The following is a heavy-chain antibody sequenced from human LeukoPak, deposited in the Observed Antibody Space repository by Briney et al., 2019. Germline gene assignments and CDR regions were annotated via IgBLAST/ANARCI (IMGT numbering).Heavy chain of an antibody. D-gene: IGHD3-10*01. V-gene: IGHV3-21*01. Sequence: AGGSLRLSCAASGFTFSTYSMNWVRQAPGKGLEWVSSISSNNRYIYYADSVKGRFTISRDNAKNTVDLQMNSLRGEDTAVYYCVRGRGSYGWFDPWGQGTLVTVSS. CDR2: ISSNNRYI. CDR1: GFTFSTYS. J-gene: IGHJ5*02. CDR3: VRGRGSYGWFDP.